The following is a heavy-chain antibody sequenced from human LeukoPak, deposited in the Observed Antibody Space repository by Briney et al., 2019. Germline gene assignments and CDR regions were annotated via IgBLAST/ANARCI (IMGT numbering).Heavy chain of an antibody. V-gene: IGHV3-48*03. D-gene: IGHD6-19*01. CDR2: ISSSGSTI. Sequence: GGSLRLSCAASGFTFSSYEMNWVRQAPGKGLEWVSYISSSGSTIYYADSVKGRFTISRDNAKNSLYLQMNSLRAEDTAVYYCARDRAEQWLVSSNHFDYWGQGTLVTVSS. CDR3: ARDRAEQWLVSSNHFDY. J-gene: IGHJ4*02. CDR1: GFTFSSYE.